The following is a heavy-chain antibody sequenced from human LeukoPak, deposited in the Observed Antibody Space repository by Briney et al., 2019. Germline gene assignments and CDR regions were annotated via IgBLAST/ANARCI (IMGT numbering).Heavy chain of an antibody. J-gene: IGHJ4*02. CDR3: ARDPRWRITMVRGVPLFDY. V-gene: IGHV1-18*01. D-gene: IGHD3-10*01. CDR2: ISAYNGNT. Sequence: ASVKVPCNASGYTFTSYGISWVRQAPGQGLEWMGWISAYNGNTNYAQKLQGRVTMTTDTSTSTAYMELRSLRSDDTAVYYCARDPRWRITMVRGVPLFDYWGQGTLVTVSS. CDR1: GYTFTSYG.